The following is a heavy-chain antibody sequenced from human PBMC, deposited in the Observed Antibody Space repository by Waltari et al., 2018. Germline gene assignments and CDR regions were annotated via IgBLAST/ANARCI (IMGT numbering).Heavy chain of an antibody. J-gene: IGHJ4*02. V-gene: IGHV1-46*01. CDR1: GYSFTNYY. CDR3: ARWSVWAHKDYLDD. Sequence: QVQLVQSGAEVKKPGASVKVSCKASGYSFTNYYMHWVRQAPGQGLEWMGIVSPSDSSTNYAEAVKGRVTITRETSKSTLSMELSSLTAEDTAVYYCARWSVWAHKDYLDDWGKGTLVTVSS. D-gene: IGHD6-13*01. CDR2: VSPSDSST.